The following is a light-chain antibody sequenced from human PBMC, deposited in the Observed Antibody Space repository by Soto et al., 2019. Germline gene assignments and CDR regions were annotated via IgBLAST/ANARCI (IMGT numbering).Light chain of an antibody. J-gene: IGLJ2*01. Sequence: QSALTQPASVSGSPGQSITISCTGTSSDVGGYKYVSWYQQHPGKAPKLMTSGVTNRPSGVSNRLSGSKSGNTASLTISGLQAADEADYYCITYTSSSTLSVVFGGGTKVAVL. CDR2: GVT. CDR3: ITYTSSSTLSVV. V-gene: IGLV2-14*01. CDR1: SSDVGGYKY.